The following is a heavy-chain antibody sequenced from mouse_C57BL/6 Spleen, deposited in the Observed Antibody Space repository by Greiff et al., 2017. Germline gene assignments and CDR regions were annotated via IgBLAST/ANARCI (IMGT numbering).Heavy chain of an antibody. Sequence: VQLQQSGPGLVAPSQSLSITCTVSGFSLTSYGVDWVRQPPGKGLEWLGVIWGGGSTNYNSALMSRLSISKDNSKSQVFLKMNSLQTDDTAMYYCAKHQYYGSSYVGAWFAYWGQGTLVTVSA. D-gene: IGHD1-1*01. CDR3: AKHQYYGSSYVGAWFAY. CDR2: IWGGGST. CDR1: GFSLTSYG. J-gene: IGHJ3*01. V-gene: IGHV2-9*01.